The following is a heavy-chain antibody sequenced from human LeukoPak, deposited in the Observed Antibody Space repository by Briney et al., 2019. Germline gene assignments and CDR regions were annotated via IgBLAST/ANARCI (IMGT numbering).Heavy chain of an antibody. V-gene: IGHV3-43*02. CDR2: ISGDGDNT. CDR3: AKGVRSGTYYNCFDP. Sequence: GGPLRLSCVASGFTLDDYALHCVRQAPGKGLEWISLISGDGDNTYYADSVKGRFTISRDNSKNSLYLQMSSLRAEDTALYYCAKGVRSGTYYNCFDPWGQGTLVTVSS. D-gene: IGHD1-26*01. J-gene: IGHJ5*02. CDR1: GFTLDDYA.